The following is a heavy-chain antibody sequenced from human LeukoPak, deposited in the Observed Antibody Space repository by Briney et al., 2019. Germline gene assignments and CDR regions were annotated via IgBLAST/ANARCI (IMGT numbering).Heavy chain of an antibody. CDR3: ARVLTTWTKYERGTFDL. CDR2: ISHRGST. V-gene: IGHV4-4*02. CDR1: GGSISSSTW. J-gene: IGHJ4*02. Sequence: SETLSLTCAVSGGSISSSTWWGWVRQPPEKGLEWIGEISHRGSTNYNSSLKSRVTISIDKSRNQFSLSLNSVTAADTALYFCARVLTTWTKYERGTFDLWGRGTLVIVSS. D-gene: IGHD2/OR15-2a*01.